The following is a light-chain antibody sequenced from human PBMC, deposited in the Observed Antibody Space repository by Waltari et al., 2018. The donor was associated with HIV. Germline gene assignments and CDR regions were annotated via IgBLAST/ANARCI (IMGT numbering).Light chain of an antibody. J-gene: IGLJ3*02. CDR3: AAWDDSLNGGV. CDR2: GND. CDR1: SSKIGSNP. V-gene: IGLV1-44*01. Sequence: QSVLTQPPSASGTPGQRVTISCSTSSSKIGSNPVNWYQPLPGTAPKLLIYGNDRRPSGGPDRCSASRSGASASLAISGLQSADEADYYWAAWDDSLNGGVFGGGTKLTVL.